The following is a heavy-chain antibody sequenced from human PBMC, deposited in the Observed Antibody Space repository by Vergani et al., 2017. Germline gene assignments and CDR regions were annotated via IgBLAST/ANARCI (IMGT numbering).Heavy chain of an antibody. CDR2: FDPEHGEV. CDR1: GYSITELT. J-gene: IGHJ4*02. V-gene: IGHV1-24*01. CDR3: AIVTDYYESSGYYLDY. D-gene: IGHD3-22*01. Sequence: QLQLVQSGSEVRKPGASVQVSCQVSGYSITELTIHWVRQAPGQGLEWMGGFDPEHGEVTFAHHIQGRVTMTEDSYTDTAYMELSSLRPEDTALYYCAIVTDYYESSGYYLDYWGQGTLVTVSS.